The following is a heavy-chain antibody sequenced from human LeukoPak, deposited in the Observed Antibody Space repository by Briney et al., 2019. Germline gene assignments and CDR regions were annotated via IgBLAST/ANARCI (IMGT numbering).Heavy chain of an antibody. J-gene: IGHJ6*02. D-gene: IGHD3-10*01. CDR3: ASLWFGESQYYYGMDV. CDR2: IYYSGST. V-gene: IGHV4-31*03. CDR1: GGSISSGGYY. Sequence: SQTLSLTCTVSGGSISSGGYYWSWIRQHPGKGLEWIGYIYYSGSTYYNPSLKSRVTISVDTSKNQFSLKLSSVTAADTAVYYCASLWFGESQYYYGMDVWGQGTTVTVSS.